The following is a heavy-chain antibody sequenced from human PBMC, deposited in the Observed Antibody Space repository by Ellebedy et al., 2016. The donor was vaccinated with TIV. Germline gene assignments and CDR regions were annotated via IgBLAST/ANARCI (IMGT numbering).Heavy chain of an antibody. CDR2: IVGTGTTT. J-gene: IGHJ3*02. Sequence: GESLKISXAASEFTFSYYSTNWVRQAAGKGLEWISYIVGTGTTTYYADSVKGRFTISRDNSKNSLFLQMNSLRDDDTAVYYCARRGNYLGDAFDIWGQGAMVIVSS. CDR3: ARRGNYLGDAFDI. V-gene: IGHV3-48*02. CDR1: EFTFSYYS. D-gene: IGHD1-26*01.